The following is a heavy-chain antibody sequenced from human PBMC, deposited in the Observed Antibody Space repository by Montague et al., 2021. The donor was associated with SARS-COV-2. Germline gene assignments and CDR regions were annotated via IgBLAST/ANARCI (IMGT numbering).Heavy chain of an antibody. Sequence: NSASTYYNPSLKSRVTISVAPSKNQFSVNLSSVTAAHTAVYSCARPHGSAPGSDAFDIWGKGTIVNGSS. V-gene: IGHV4-39*01. CDR3: ARPHGSAPGSDAFDI. D-gene: IGHD5-24*01. J-gene: IGHJ3*02. CDR2: NSAST.